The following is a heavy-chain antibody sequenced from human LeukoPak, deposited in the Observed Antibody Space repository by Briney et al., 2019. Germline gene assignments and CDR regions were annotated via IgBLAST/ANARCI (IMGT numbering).Heavy chain of an antibody. D-gene: IGHD5-24*01. CDR2: INGRGIST. Sequence: GGSLRLSCAASGFTFNTFAMSWARQAPGRGLEWVSTINGRGISTYYADSVKGRFTISRDNSKNTLYLQMNSLRAEDTAVYYCATESRREGYNYDYWGQGTLVTVSS. CDR3: ATESRREGYNYDY. J-gene: IGHJ4*02. V-gene: IGHV3-23*01. CDR1: GFTFNTFA.